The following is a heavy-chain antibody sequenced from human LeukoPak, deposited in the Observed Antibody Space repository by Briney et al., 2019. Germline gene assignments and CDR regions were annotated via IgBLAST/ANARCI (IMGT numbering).Heavy chain of an antibody. CDR1: GYTFTGYY. D-gene: IGHD3-22*01. J-gene: IGHJ4*02. CDR2: INPNSGGT. V-gene: IGHV1-2*02. CDR3: ARSTDRYDSSGYWGYYFDY. Sequence: GASVKVSCKASGYTFTGYYMHWVRQAPGQGLEWMGWINPNSGGTNYAQKFQGRVTMTRDTSISTAYMELSRLRSDDTAVYYCARSTDRYDSSGYWGYYFDYWGQGTLVTASS.